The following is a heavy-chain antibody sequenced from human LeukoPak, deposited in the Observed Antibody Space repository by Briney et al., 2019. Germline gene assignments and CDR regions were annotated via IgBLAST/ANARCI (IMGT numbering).Heavy chain of an antibody. J-gene: IGHJ4*02. V-gene: IGHV1-69*06. D-gene: IGHD2-21*02. CDR1: GYTFTSYG. CDR3: ARSYCGSDCYESAFDY. Sequence: SVKVSCKASGYTFTSYGISWVRQAPGQGLEWMGGIIPIFGTANYAQKFQGRVTITADKSTSTAYMELSSLRSEDTAVYYCARSYCGSDCYESAFDYWGQGTLVTVSS. CDR2: IIPIFGTA.